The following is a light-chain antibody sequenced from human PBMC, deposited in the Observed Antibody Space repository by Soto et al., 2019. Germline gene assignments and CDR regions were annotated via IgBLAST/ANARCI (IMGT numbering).Light chain of an antibody. Sequence: QSVLTQPPSVSGAPWQRVTISCSVSISDIWAGFDVHWYQHLPGTAPKLLIYGNTNRPSGVPGRFSGSKSGTSASLVISGLQAEDEADYYCQSYENSRTGFYVFGTGTKVTVL. CDR2: GNT. J-gene: IGLJ1*01. V-gene: IGLV1-40*01. CDR3: QSYENSRTGFYV. CDR1: ISDIWAGFD.